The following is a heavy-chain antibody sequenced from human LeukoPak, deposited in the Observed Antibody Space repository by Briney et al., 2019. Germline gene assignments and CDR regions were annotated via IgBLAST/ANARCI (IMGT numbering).Heavy chain of an antibody. CDR3: ARRENYGDYDWFDP. V-gene: IGHV4-59*08. D-gene: IGHD4-17*01. J-gene: IGHJ5*02. Sequence: SETLSLTCTVSGGSISSYYWRWIRQPPGKGLEWIGYIYYSGSTNYNPSLKSRVTISVDTSKNQFSLKLSSVTAADTAVYYCARRENYGDYDWFDPWGQGTLVTVSS. CDR1: GGSISSYY. CDR2: IYYSGST.